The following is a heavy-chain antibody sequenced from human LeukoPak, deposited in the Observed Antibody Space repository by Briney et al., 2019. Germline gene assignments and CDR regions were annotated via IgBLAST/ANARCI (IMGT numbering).Heavy chain of an antibody. CDR3: ARGPGSSSSYYYYYGMDV. CDR2: INHSGST. CDR1: GGSFSGYY. V-gene: IGHV4-34*01. J-gene: IGHJ6*02. Sequence: PSETLSLTCAVYGGSFSGYYWSWIRQPPGKGLEWIGEINHSGSTNYNPSLKSRVTISVDTSKNQFSLKLSSVTAADTAVYYCARGPGSSSSYYYYYGMDVWGQGTTVTVSS. D-gene: IGHD6-6*01.